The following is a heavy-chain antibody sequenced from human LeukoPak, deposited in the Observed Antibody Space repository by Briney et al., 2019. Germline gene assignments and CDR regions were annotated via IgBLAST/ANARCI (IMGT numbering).Heavy chain of an antibody. CDR1: GFSFSDHY. V-gene: IGHV3-72*01. CDR2: TRNKAHSYTT. D-gene: IGHD4-23*01. CDR3: ARVTVNSIDY. Sequence: PGGSLRLSCVASGFSFSDHYLDWVRQAPGKGLEWASRTRNKAHSYTTEYAASVKGRFTISRDDSKNSLYLQMNSLKTEDTALYYCARVTVNSIDYWGQGTLVTVSS. J-gene: IGHJ4*02.